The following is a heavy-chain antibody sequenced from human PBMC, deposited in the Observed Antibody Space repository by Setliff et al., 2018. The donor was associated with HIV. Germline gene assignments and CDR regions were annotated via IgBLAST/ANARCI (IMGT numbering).Heavy chain of an antibody. CDR3: ARQGQLGSE. Sequence: SETLSLTCTVSGGSISSYYWGWIRQPPGKGLESIGSIYYSGSTYYKPSLKSRVTISVDTSKNQFSLKLSSVTAADTAVYYCARQGQLGSEWGQGTLVTSPQ. CDR2: IYYSGST. CDR1: GGSISSYY. D-gene: IGHD1-1*01. V-gene: IGHV4-39*01. J-gene: IGHJ4*02.